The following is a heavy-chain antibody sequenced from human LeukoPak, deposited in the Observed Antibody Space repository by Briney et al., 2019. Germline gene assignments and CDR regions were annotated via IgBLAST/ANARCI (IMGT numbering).Heavy chain of an antibody. CDR2: IYYSGST. D-gene: IGHD3-22*01. CDR3: ARGVIFYYESSGYTNFDY. CDR1: GGSISSGGYY. Sequence: SETLSLTCTVSGGSISSGGYYWSWIRQQPGKGLEWIGYIYYSGSTYYNPSLKSRVTISVDTSKNQFSLKLRSVTAADTAVYYCARGVIFYYESSGYTNFDYWGQGTLVTVSS. V-gene: IGHV4-31*03. J-gene: IGHJ4*02.